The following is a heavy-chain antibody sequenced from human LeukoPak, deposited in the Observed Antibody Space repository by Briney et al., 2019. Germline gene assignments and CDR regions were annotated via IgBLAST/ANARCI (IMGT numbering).Heavy chain of an antibody. Sequence: PRGSLRPSCAASGFTFSIYWMSWVRHAPGGGLGWVANITQDGSDTYYMDSVKGRFTISRDNAKNPLYLQRNSLRAEDTAVYYSARDPYDSSWGLCYFDYWGQGNLVTVSS. CDR1: GFTFSIYW. D-gene: IGHD3-22*01. V-gene: IGHV3-7*04. J-gene: IGHJ4*02. CDR3: ARDPYDSSWGLCYFDY. CDR2: ITQDGSDT.